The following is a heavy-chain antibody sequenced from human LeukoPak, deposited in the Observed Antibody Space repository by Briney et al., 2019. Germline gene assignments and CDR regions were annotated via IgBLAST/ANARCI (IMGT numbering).Heavy chain of an antibody. V-gene: IGHV3-74*01. CDR1: GFTFSSYW. CDR2: INTDGSST. J-gene: IGHJ4*02. Sequence: GGSLRLSCAASGFTFSSYWMHWVRQAPGKGLVWVSRINTDGSSTSYADSVKGRFTISRDNSKNTLYLQMNSLRAEDTAVYYCAKGGSGWYGYYFDYWGQGTLVTVSS. D-gene: IGHD6-19*01. CDR3: AKGGSGWYGYYFDY.